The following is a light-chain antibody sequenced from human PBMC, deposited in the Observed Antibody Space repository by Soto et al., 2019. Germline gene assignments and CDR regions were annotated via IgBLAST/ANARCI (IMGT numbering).Light chain of an antibody. CDR3: MQGLQTQCT. Sequence: DFVMTQSPLSLSVTPGEAASISCRSNQSLLDSDGYTYLHWYLQKSGQSPQLLIYLVSNRAAGVPDRFSGSASGTEFTLKISRLEAEDVGVYYCMQGLQTQCTVGPGTKVDSK. J-gene: IGKJ3*01. CDR1: QSLLDSDGYTY. V-gene: IGKV2-28*01. CDR2: LVS.